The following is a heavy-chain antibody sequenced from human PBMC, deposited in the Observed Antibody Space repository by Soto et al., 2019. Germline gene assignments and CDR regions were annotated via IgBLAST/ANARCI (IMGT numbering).Heavy chain of an antibody. J-gene: IGHJ4*02. CDR2: ISGSGGST. CDR1: GFTFSSYA. Sequence: GGSLRLSCAASGFTFSSYAMSWVRQAPGKGLEWVSAISGSGGSTYYADSVKGRFTISRDNSKNTLYLQMNSLRAEDTAVYYCAKGSGYSGYDSAKIDYWGQGTLVTVSS. D-gene: IGHD5-12*01. V-gene: IGHV3-23*01. CDR3: AKGSGYSGYDSAKIDY.